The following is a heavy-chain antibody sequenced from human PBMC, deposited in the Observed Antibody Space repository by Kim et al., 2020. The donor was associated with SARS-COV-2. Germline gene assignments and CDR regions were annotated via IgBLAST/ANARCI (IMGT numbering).Heavy chain of an antibody. CDR1: GFTFSRHE. D-gene: IGHD2-8*01. J-gene: IGHJ4*02. CDR2: ITENGRTI. CDR3: ARGKSVDAY. Sequence: GGTLRLSCAASGFTFSRHEMNWVRQAPGKRLGWVSYITENGRTIYYADSVKGRFTISRDNAKSSLYLQMNSLRAEDTSVYYCARGKSVDAYWGQGTLVTVSS. V-gene: IGHV3-48*03.